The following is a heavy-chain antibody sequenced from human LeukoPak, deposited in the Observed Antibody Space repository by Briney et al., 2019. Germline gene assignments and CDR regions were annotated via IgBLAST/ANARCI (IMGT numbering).Heavy chain of an antibody. CDR3: ARTYYYDSSGYYMYFQH. V-gene: IGHV1-2*02. CDR2: INPNSGGT. J-gene: IGHJ1*01. Sequence: ASVKVSCKASGYTFAGYYMHWVRQAPGQGLEWMGWINPNSGGTNYAQKFQGRVTMTRDTSNSTAYMELSRLRSDDTAVYYCARTYYYDSSGYYMYFQHWGQGTLVTVSS. CDR1: GYTFAGYY. D-gene: IGHD3-22*01.